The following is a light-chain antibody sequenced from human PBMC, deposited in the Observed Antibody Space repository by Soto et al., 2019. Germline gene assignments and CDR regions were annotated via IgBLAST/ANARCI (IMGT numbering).Light chain of an antibody. CDR3: CSYAGSSTSYV. V-gene: IGLV2-23*01. Sequence: QSVLTQPASVSGSPGQSITISCTGTSSDVGSYNLVSWYQQHPGKAPKLMIYEGSKRHSGVSTRFSGSKSGNTASLTISGLQAEDEADYYCCSYAGSSTSYVFGTGTKLTVL. J-gene: IGLJ1*01. CDR1: SSDVGSYNL. CDR2: EGS.